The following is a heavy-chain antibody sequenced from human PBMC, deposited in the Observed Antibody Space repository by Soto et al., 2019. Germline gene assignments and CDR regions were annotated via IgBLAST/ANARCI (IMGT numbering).Heavy chain of an antibody. CDR2: INQDGNED. D-gene: IGHD2-2*01. CDR1: EFTFISYW. Sequence: GGSLGLSSAAPEFTFISYWMNWVRQAPGKGLEWVANINQDGNEDNLLDSVKGRFTISRDNAKNSLFLQMNSLRVDETAVYYCARNGDGHHAFLDYWGQGDLVTVSS. V-gene: IGHV3-7*01. J-gene: IGHJ4*02. CDR3: ARNGDGHHAFLDY.